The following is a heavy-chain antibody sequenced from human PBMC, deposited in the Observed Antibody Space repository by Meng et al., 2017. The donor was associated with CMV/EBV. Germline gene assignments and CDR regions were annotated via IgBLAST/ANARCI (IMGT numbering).Heavy chain of an antibody. CDR3: ARFSFYGGNSVAFDYYYDMDV. D-gene: IGHD4-23*01. CDR1: GFTFSSYS. V-gene: IGHV3-21*01. CDR2: ISSSSSYI. J-gene: IGHJ6*02. Sequence: GGSLRLSCAASGFTFSSYSMNWVRQAPGKGLEWVSSISSSSSYIYYADSVKGRFTISRDNAKNSLYLQMNSLRAEDTAVYYCARFSFYGGNSVAFDYYYDMDVWGQGTTVTVSS.